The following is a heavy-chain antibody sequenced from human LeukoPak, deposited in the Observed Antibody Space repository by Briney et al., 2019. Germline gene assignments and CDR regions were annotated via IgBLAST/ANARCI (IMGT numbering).Heavy chain of an antibody. CDR1: GFTFSSYW. CDR2: IKQDGSEK. Sequence: GGSLRLSCAASGFTFSSYWMSWVRQAPGKGLEWVANIKQDGSEKYYVDSVKGRFTISRDNAKNSLYLQMNSLRAEDTAVYYCARGGDGYNYWSDPWGQGTLVTVSS. J-gene: IGHJ5*02. V-gene: IGHV3-7*03. CDR3: ARGGDGYNYWSDP. D-gene: IGHD5-24*01.